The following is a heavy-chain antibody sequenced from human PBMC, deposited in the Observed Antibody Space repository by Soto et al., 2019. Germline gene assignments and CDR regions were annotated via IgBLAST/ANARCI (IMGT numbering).Heavy chain of an antibody. D-gene: IGHD4-17*01. CDR1: GFTFSSYA. Sequence: PGGSLRLSCAASGFTFSSYAMRWVRQAPGKGLEWVSAISGSGGSTYYADSVKGRFTISRDNSKNTLYLQMNSLRAEDTAVYYCVKPQNDYGDYVPDYWGQGTLVTVSS. V-gene: IGHV3-23*01. J-gene: IGHJ4*02. CDR2: ISGSGGST. CDR3: VKPQNDYGDYVPDY.